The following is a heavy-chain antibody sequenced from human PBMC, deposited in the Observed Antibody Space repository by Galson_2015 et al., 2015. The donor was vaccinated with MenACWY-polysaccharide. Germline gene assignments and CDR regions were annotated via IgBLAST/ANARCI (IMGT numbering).Heavy chain of an antibody. CDR2: TSHTGSI. CDR3: ARGDRLLEYYFDA. J-gene: IGHJ4*02. Sequence: TLSLTCRVSGGSISSGGFFWSWLRQPPGKALEWIGYTSHTGSIYYNPSLGGPVTISVDTSKNQFFLAVASVTAADAAIYYCARGDRLLEYYFDAGGQGTLVTVSS. V-gene: IGHV4-30-2*01. CDR1: GGSISSGGFF. D-gene: IGHD2-21*02.